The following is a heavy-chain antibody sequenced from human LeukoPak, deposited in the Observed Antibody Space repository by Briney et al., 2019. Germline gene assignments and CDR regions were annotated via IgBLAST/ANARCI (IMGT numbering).Heavy chain of an antibody. CDR1: GFTFSSYW. D-gene: IGHD6-13*01. V-gene: IGHV3-7*01. Sequence: GGSLRLSYAASGFTFSSYWMSWVRQAPGKGLEWVANIKQDGSEKYYVDSVKGRFTISRDNAKNSLYLQMNSLRAEDTAVYYCARDSSMGYSSSWYGWNWFDPWGQGTLVTVSS. CDR3: ARDSSMGYSSSWYGWNWFDP. CDR2: IKQDGSEK. J-gene: IGHJ5*02.